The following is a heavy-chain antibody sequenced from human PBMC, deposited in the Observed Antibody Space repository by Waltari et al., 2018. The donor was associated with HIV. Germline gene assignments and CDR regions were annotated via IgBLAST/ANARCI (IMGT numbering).Heavy chain of an antibody. CDR3: ARKYSSSWGAPFDY. J-gene: IGHJ4*02. D-gene: IGHD6-13*01. CDR2: IWYDGSKK. V-gene: IGHV3-33*01. CDR1: GFTLSSYG. Sequence: QVQLVESGGGVVQPGRSLRLSCATSGFTLSSYGMDWVRQAPGKGLEWVTVIWYDGSKKYYADSVKGRFTISRDNSKNTLYLQMNSLRIEDTAVYYCARKYSSSWGAPFDYWGQGTLVTVSS.